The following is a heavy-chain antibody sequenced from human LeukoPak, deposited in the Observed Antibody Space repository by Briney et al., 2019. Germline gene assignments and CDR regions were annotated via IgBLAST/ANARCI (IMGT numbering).Heavy chain of an antibody. CDR2: INRDGTST. J-gene: IGHJ4*02. CDR3: TRDTEGSGIDC. Sequence: GGSLRLSCAASGFTFSGYWMHWVRQAPGRGLVWVSRINRDGTSTTYADSVKGRFTVSRDNAKNTLYLQMNSLRAEDTAVYYCTRDTEGSGIDCWGQGPLVTVSS. CDR1: GFTFSGYW. D-gene: IGHD3-10*01. V-gene: IGHV3-74*01.